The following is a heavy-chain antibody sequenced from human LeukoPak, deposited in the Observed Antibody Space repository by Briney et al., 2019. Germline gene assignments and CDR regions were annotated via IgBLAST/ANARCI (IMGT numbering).Heavy chain of an antibody. CDR3: ARGVHVRKYDSNENCFDP. CDR2: INPSGGRT. V-gene: IGHV1-46*01. J-gene: IGHJ5*02. Sequence: ASVTVSCKASGYTFTSYYTHWVRQAPGQGLEWMGLINPSGGRTNYAQRFQGRVTMTRDMSTSIVYMEMSSLRSEDTAVYYCARGVHVRKYDSNENCFDPWGQGTLVTVSS. CDR1: GYTFTSYY. D-gene: IGHD3-22*01.